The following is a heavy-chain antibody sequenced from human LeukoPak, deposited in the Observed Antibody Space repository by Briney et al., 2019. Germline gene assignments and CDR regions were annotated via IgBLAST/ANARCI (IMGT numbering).Heavy chain of an antibody. V-gene: IGHV5-51*01. Sequence: GESLKISCKGSGYSFTSYWIGWVRQMPGKGLEWMGIIYPGDSDTSYRPSFQGQVTISADKSISTAYLQWRSLKASDTAIYYCAGPGYCSGGSCYSEDYWGQGTLVTVSS. CDR2: IYPGDSDT. CDR1: GYSFTSYW. CDR3: AGPGYCSGGSCYSEDY. D-gene: IGHD2-15*01. J-gene: IGHJ4*02.